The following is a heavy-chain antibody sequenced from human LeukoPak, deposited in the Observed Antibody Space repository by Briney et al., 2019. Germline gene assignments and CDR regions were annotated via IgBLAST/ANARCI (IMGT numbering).Heavy chain of an antibody. J-gene: IGHJ4*02. D-gene: IGHD1-26*01. CDR3: AREKMVGAPKLLDY. CDR2: INPNSGGT. V-gene: IGHV1-2*02. Sequence: ASVKVSCKASGYTFTGYYLHWARQAPGQGLEWMGWINPNSGGTNYAQKFQGRVTMTRETSISTAHMELSRLRSDDTAVYFCAREKMVGAPKLLDYWGQGTLVTVSS. CDR1: GYTFTGYY.